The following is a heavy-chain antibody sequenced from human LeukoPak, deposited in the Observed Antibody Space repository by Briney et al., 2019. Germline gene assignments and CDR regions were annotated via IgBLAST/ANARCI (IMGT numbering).Heavy chain of an antibody. CDR1: RGSINSADYY. D-gene: IGHD3-10*01. CDR2: IYYSGST. J-gene: IGHJ5*02. CDR3: ARGGYYGSGNDFRFDP. V-gene: IGHV4-61*10. Sequence: SQTLSLTCSVSRGSINSADYYWSWIRQPAGKGLEWIGYIYYSGSTNYKPSLKSRVTISVDTSKNQLSLKLSSVTAADTAVYYCARGGYYGSGNDFRFDPWGQGTLVTVSS.